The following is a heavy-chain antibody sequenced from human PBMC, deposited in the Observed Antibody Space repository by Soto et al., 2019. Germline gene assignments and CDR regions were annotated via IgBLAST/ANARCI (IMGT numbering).Heavy chain of an antibody. Sequence: GASVKVSCKASGGTFSSYAISWVRQAPGQGLEWIGGIIPIFGTANYAQKFQGRVTITADESTSTAYMELSSLRSEDTAVYYCARDPYYYDSSGYYYSYYFDYWGQGTLVTVSS. CDR2: IIPIFGTA. CDR3: ARDPYYYDSSGYYYSYYFDY. J-gene: IGHJ4*02. D-gene: IGHD3-22*01. CDR1: GGTFSSYA. V-gene: IGHV1-69*13.